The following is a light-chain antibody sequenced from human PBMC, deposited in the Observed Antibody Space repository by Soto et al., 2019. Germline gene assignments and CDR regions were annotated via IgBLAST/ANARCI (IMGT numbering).Light chain of an antibody. J-gene: IGKJ1*01. CDR3: LQHNSYRWT. CDR2: AAS. Sequence: DIQMTQSPSSLSASVGDRVTITCRASQDINTYLGWYQQRPGKAPKRLISAASRLQSGVPSRFSGSGSGTEFTLTISSLQPEDFASYYCLQHNSYRWTFGQGTKVEMK. V-gene: IGKV1-17*01. CDR1: QDINTY.